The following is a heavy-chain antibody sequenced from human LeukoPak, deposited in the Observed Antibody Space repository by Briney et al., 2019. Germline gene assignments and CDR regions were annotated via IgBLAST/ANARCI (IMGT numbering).Heavy chain of an antibody. J-gene: IGHJ4*02. CDR2: ISGSGGST. V-gene: IGHV3-23*01. Sequence: GGSLRLSCAASGFTFSSYAMSWVRQAPGKGLEWVSAISGSGGSTYYADSVKGRFTISRDNSKNTLYLQMNSLRAEDTAVYYCANPRYCSGGSCYSEGYWGQGTLVTVSS. D-gene: IGHD2-15*01. CDR3: ANPRYCSGGSCYSEGY. CDR1: GFTFSSYA.